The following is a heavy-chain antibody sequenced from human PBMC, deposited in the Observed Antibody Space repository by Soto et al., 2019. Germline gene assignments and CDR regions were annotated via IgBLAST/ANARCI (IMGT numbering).Heavy chain of an antibody. CDR2: IYSSGFT. J-gene: IGHJ4*02. Sequence: PSETLSLTCTVSGGSINSHYWSWIRQPPGKRLEWLGYIYSSGFTTYNPSLKGRLTISVDTSKNQFSLRLSSVTSADTAVYYCARYRREAVAGYTLDNWGQGILVTVSS. V-gene: IGHV4-59*11. D-gene: IGHD6-13*01. CDR3: ARYRREAVAGYTLDN. CDR1: GGSINSHY.